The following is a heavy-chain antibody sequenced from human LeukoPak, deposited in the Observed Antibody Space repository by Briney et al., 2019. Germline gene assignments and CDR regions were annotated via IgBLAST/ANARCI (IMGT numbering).Heavy chain of an antibody. Sequence: SETLSLTCTVSGGSISSYYWSWIRQPPGKGLEWIGYIYYSGSTNYNPSLRSRVSMSVDTSKNQFSLTLSFVTAADTAVYYCARQHDSYYYYYIDVWGSGTTVTVSS. CDR3: ARQHDSYYYYYIDV. CDR1: GGSISSYY. CDR2: IYYSGST. V-gene: IGHV4-59*08. J-gene: IGHJ6*03.